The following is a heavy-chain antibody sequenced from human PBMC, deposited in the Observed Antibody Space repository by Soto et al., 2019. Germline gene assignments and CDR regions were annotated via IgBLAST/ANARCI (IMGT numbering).Heavy chain of an antibody. Sequence: SETLSFTCTVSGGSISSSSFHWGWIRQPPGKGLEWIGSIYYSGTINYNPSLKSRVTLSVDTSKNQFSLKVTSVTAADSAVYYCARGPVGGITKIGYLDHWGQGSLVTVSS. CDR2: IYYSGTI. D-gene: IGHD3-10*01. V-gene: IGHV4-39*01. CDR3: ARGPVGGITKIGYLDH. J-gene: IGHJ4*02. CDR1: GGSISSSSFH.